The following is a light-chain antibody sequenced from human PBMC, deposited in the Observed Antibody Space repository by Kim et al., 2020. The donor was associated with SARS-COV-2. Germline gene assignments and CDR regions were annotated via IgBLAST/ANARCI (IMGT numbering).Light chain of an antibody. V-gene: IGKV4-1*01. CDR3: QQYFSTPPS. CDR2: WGS. CDR1: STVLYNSNNKNY. J-gene: IGKJ2*03. Sequence: RSTLNCKSSSTVLYNSNNKNYLAWYQQKPGQAPKLRICWGSIRECGVSDRFSGSGSETDFTLSISSLQAEDVAVYYCQQYFSTPPSFGQGTKLEI.